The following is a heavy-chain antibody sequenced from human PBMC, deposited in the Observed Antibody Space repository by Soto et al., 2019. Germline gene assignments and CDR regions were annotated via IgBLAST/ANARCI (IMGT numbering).Heavy chain of an antibody. CDR3: AREGSGSFQYYFDS. D-gene: IGHD1-26*01. J-gene: IGHJ4*02. CDR1: GYTFTGYY. V-gene: IGHV1-2*02. CDR2: INPNSGAT. Sequence: ASVKVSCKASGYTFTGYYMHWVRQAPGQGLEWMGWINPNSGATNYAQKFQGRVTMTRDTSIGTAYMELTRLKSDDTALYYCAREGSGSFQYYFDSWGQGTLVTVSS.